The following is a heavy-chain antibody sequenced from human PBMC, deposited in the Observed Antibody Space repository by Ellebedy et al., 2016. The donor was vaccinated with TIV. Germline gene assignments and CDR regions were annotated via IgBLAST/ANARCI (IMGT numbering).Heavy chain of an antibody. J-gene: IGHJ4*02. CDR1: GFTFSSYS. Sequence: PGGSLRLSCAASGFTFSSYSMNWVRQAPGKGLEWVSSISSSSSYIYYADSVKGRFTISRDNAKNSLYLQMNSLRAEDTAVYYCARGGVVVVVTAIVGTYYFDYWGQGTLVTVSS. V-gene: IGHV3-21*01. CDR3: ARGGVVVVVTAIVGTYYFDY. D-gene: IGHD2-21*02. CDR2: ISSSSSYI.